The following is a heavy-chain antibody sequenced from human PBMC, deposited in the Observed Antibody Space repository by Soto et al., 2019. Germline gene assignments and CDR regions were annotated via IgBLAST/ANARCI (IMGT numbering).Heavy chain of an antibody. D-gene: IGHD3-22*01. CDR1: GGTFSSYA. V-gene: IGHV1-69*13. Sequence: SVKGSCKASGGTFSSYAISWVRQAPGQGLEWMGGIIPIFGTANYAQKFQGRVTITADESTSTAYMELSSLRSEDTAVYYCARDARDYYDSSGPSAAFDIWGQGTMVTGSS. CDR2: IIPIFGTA. CDR3: ARDARDYYDSSGPSAAFDI. J-gene: IGHJ3*02.